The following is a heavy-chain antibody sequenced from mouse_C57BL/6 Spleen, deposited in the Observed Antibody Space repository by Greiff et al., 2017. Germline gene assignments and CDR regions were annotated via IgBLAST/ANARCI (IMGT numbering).Heavy chain of an antibody. Sequence: QVQLQQSGAELVRPGASVTLSCKASGYTFTDYEMHWVKQTPVHGLEWIGAIDPETGGTAYNQKFKGKAILTADKSSSTAYMELRSLTSEDSAVYYCTRQDGSSPFDDWGQGTTLTVAS. CDR2: IDPETGGT. CDR1: GYTFTDYE. CDR3: TRQDGSSPFDD. D-gene: IGHD1-1*01. V-gene: IGHV1-15*01. J-gene: IGHJ2*01.